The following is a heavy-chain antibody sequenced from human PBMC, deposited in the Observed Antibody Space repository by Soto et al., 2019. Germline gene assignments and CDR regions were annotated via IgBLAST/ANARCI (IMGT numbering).Heavy chain of an antibody. J-gene: IGHJ4*02. V-gene: IGHV3-64D*06. Sequence: GGSLRLSCSVSGFTFSSYAMHWVRQAPGKGLEYVSAISSNGGSTYYADSVKGRFTISRDNSKNTLYLQMSSLRAEDTAVYYCVSISSIAARPFDYWGQGTLVTVSS. CDR3: VSISSIAARPFDY. D-gene: IGHD6-6*01. CDR1: GFTFSSYA. CDR2: ISSNGGST.